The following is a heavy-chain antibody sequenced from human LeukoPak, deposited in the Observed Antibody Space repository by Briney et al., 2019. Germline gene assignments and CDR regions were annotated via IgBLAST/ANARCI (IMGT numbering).Heavy chain of an antibody. D-gene: IGHD2-2*01. CDR2: ISHDESPK. V-gene: IGHV3-30*05. CDR1: GFTFSSYG. J-gene: IGHJ4*02. Sequence: GGSLRLSCAASGFTFSSYGMHWVRQAPGKGLDWVAVISHDESPKYYADSVKGRFTISRDNSKNTLYLQMDSMTTEDTAVYYCARGESVAMGSIDYWGQGTLVTVSS. CDR3: ARGESVAMGSIDY.